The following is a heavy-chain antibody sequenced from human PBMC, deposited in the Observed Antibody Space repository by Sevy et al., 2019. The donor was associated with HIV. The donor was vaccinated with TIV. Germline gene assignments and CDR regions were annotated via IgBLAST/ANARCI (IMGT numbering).Heavy chain of an antibody. J-gene: IGHJ4*02. CDR2: VNPDSGNT. Sequence: ASVKVSCKASGYTFTSYDINWVRQATGQGLGWMGWVNPDSGNTGYAQKFQGRVTMTKDTSTRTAYMELSSLRSEDTAIYYCARLGNRGDYWGQGTLVTVSS. CDR1: GYTFTSYD. CDR3: ARLGNRGDY. V-gene: IGHV1-8*01. D-gene: IGHD3-10*01.